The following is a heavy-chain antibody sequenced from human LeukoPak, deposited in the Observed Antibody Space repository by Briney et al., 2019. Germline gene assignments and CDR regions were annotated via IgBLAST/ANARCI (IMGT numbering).Heavy chain of an antibody. Sequence: GGSLRLSCAASGFTYSSFAMTWGRHAPGKGLECVSSISSDGGRTHYADSVKGRFTISRYNSKGTLYLQKDSLRADDTAVYYCAKGLSYSSGGGGNWGQGTPVTVSA. CDR2: ISSDGGRT. V-gene: IGHV3-23*01. CDR3: AKGLSYSSGGGGN. CDR1: GFTYSSFA. J-gene: IGHJ4*02. D-gene: IGHD6-6*01.